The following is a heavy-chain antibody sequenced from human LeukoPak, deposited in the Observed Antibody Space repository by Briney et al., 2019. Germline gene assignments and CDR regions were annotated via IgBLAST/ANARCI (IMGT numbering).Heavy chain of an antibody. CDR2: IVVGSGNI. CDR3: AASLYYDFWSGGDY. CDR1: GFTFTNSA. V-gene: IGHV1-58*01. D-gene: IGHD3-3*01. J-gene: IGHJ4*02. Sequence: VASVKVSCKASGFTFTNSAVHWVRQARGQHLEWIGWIVVGSGNINYAQKFQERVTITGDMSTSTTYMELSSLRSEDTAVYYCAASLYYDFWSGGDYWGQGSLVTVSS.